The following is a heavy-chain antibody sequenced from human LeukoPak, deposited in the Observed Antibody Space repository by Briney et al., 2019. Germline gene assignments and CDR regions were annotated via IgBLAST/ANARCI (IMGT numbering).Heavy chain of an antibody. V-gene: IGHV4-39*07. CDR3: ARDTLCVELRNAFDI. D-gene: IGHD1-26*01. CDR2: IYYSGST. J-gene: IGHJ3*02. CDR1: GGSISSSSYY. Sequence: SETLSLTCTVSGGSISSSSYYWGWLRQPPGKGLEWIGSIYYSGSTYYNPSLKSRVTISADTSKNQFSLKLSSVTAADTAVYYCARDTLCVELRNAFDIWGQGTMVTVSS.